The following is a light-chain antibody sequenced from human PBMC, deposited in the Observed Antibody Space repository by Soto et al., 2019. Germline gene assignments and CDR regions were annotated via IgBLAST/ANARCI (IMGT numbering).Light chain of an antibody. CDR2: DAS. V-gene: IGKV3-11*01. CDR3: QQRPSWT. J-gene: IGKJ1*01. Sequence: EVVLTQSPATLSLSPGERATLSCRASQSVSRYLAWYQQKPGQAPRLLIYDASNRATGIPARFSGSVSGTDFTLTISSLEPEDSAVYYCQQRPSWTFGPGTKVEIK. CDR1: QSVSRY.